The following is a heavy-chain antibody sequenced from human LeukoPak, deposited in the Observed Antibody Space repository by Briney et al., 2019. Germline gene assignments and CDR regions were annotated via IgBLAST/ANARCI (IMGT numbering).Heavy chain of an antibody. J-gene: IGHJ5*02. CDR1: GFTFSSYA. CDR3: AKLWFGELTNPNWFDP. Sequence: SGGSLRLSCAASGFTFSSYAMSWVRQAPGKGLEWVSAISGSGGSTYYADSVKGRFTISRDNSKNTLYLQMNSLRAEDTAVYYCAKLWFGELTNPNWFDPWGQGTLVTVSS. CDR2: ISGSGGST. V-gene: IGHV3-23*01. D-gene: IGHD3-10*01.